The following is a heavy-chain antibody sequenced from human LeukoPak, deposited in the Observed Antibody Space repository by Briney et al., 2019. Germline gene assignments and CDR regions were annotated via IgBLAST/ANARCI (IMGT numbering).Heavy chain of an antibody. CDR3: ASTTPSHYDILTGYYPVGFDY. CDR2: INHSGST. V-gene: IGHV4-34*01. Sequence: PSVTLSLTCAVYGGSFSGYYWSWIRQPPGKGLEWIGEINHSGSTNYNPSLKSRVTISVDTSKNQFSLKLSSVTAADTAVYYCASTTPSHYDILTGYYPVGFDYWGQGTLVTVSS. CDR1: GGSFSGYY. D-gene: IGHD3-9*01. J-gene: IGHJ4*02.